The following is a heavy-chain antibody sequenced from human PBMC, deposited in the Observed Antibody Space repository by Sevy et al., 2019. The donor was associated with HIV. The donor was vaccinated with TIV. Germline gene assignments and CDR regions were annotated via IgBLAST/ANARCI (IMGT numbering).Heavy chain of an antibody. V-gene: IGHV3-30-3*01. Sequence: QLGGSLRLSCAASGFPFGTYAMHWVRQAPGKGLEWLGVISNEGNVYHSADSVKGRFTISRDNSRNTLSLQMNNLRVDDTAVYYCARDPTIFGLVRGYCDYWGQGTLVTVSS. CDR3: ARDPTIFGLVRGYCDY. CDR2: ISNEGNVY. CDR1: GFPFGTYA. J-gene: IGHJ4*02. D-gene: IGHD3-3*02.